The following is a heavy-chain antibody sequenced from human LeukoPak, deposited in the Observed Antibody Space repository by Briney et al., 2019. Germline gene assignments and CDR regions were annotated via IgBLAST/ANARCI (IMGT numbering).Heavy chain of an antibody. CDR1: GESFSGYF. V-gene: IGHV4-34*01. D-gene: IGHD3-3*01. CDR2: INHSGST. CDR3: ARGQIIGYYDFWSGYYTHPSAPTFDY. Sequence: SETLSLTCAVYGESFSGYFWSWIRHPPGKGLERIGEINHSGSTKYNPPFKSRFTISVDTSKNQFSLKLSSVTAADTAVYYCARGQIIGYYDFWSGYYTHPSAPTFDYWGQGTRVTVSS. J-gene: IGHJ4*02.